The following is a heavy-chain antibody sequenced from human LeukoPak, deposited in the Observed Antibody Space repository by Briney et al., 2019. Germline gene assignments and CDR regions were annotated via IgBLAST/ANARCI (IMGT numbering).Heavy chain of an antibody. D-gene: IGHD3-16*02. CDR3: ARNYDYVWGSYPPRGFDP. J-gene: IGHJ5*02. Sequence: SQTLSLTCTVSGGSISSGDYYWSWIRQPPGRGLEWIGYIYYSGSTYYNPSLKSRVTVSVDTSKNQFSLKLSSVTAADTAVYYCARNYDYVWGSYPPRGFDPWGQGTLVTVSS. V-gene: IGHV4-30-4*01. CDR1: GGSISSGDYY. CDR2: IYYSGST.